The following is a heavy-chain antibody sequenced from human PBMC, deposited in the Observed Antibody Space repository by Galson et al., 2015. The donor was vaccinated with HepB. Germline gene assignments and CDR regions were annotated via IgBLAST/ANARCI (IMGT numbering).Heavy chain of an antibody. D-gene: IGHD3-3*01. Sequence: SLRLSCAASGFTFSGYDMHWVRQGIGKGLEWVSTIGAADDSYYADSVRGRFTISRENAENSVYLQMNSLRAGDTAVYYCTRDLEGSFGLWGRGTLVTVSS. J-gene: IGHJ2*01. CDR1: GFTFSGYD. CDR3: TRDLEGSFGL. V-gene: IGHV3-13*01. CDR2: IGAADDS.